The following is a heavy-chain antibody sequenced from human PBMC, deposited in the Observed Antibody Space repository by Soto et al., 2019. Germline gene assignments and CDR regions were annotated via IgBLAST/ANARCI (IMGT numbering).Heavy chain of an antibody. CDR2: IIPIFGTA. V-gene: IGHV1-69*06. CDR3: ARTTGTGFRFDP. CDR1: GGTFSSYA. Sequence: QVQLVQSGAEVKKPGSSVKVSCKASGGTFSSYAISWVRQAPGQGLEWMGGIIPIFGTANYAPKFQGRVTITADKSTRTAYMELSSLSSEDTAVYYCARTTGTGFRFDPWGQGTLVTVSS. D-gene: IGHD1-1*01. J-gene: IGHJ5*02.